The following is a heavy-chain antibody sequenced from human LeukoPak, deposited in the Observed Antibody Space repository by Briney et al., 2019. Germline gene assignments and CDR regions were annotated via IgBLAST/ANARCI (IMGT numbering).Heavy chain of an antibody. V-gene: IGHV3-30*01. CDR3: ATYKNWLAGDV. CDR1: GFTFSSYA. Sequence: AGGSLSLSCAASGFTFSSYARHWVRQAPGKGLERGAVISCDGSNKYYVDSVKGSFTISRDNSKTTLYLQMNSMRAEDTAGYYCATYKNWLAGDVWGQGTTVSDSS. CDR2: ISCDGSNK. J-gene: IGHJ6*02. D-gene: IGHD6-19*01.